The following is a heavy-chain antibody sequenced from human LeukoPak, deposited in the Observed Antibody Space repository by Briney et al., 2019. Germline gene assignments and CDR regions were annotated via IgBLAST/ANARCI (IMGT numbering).Heavy chain of an antibody. CDR3: ARHNGFDRGYYYYMDV. V-gene: IGHV4-4*07. CDR1: GGFINSYY. D-gene: IGHD3-9*01. CDR2: VYTSGIT. Sequence: SETLSLTCTVSGGFINSYYWCWIRHPAGKGLEWIGRVYTSGITNYNSSLKSRITMSVDTSKNQFSLKLTSVTAADTAVYYCARHNGFDRGYYYYMDVWGKGTTVTVSS. J-gene: IGHJ6*03.